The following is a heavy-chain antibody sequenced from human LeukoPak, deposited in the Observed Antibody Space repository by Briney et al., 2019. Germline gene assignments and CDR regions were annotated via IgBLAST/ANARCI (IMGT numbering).Heavy chain of an antibody. D-gene: IGHD2-2*01. Sequence: GGSLRLSCAASVFTLYAYAMHWGRQAPGKGLQWVFLIIGDGGSTFYADSVKGRFTISRGNSKNSLYMHMNSLGIADTPLYFFAKSQGYCSSTTCRPYSSSWPFNFWGQGTLVTVSS. CDR1: VFTLYAYA. J-gene: IGHJ4*02. V-gene: IGHV3-43*02. CDR3: AKSQGYCSSTTCRPYSSSWPFNF. CDR2: IIGDGGST.